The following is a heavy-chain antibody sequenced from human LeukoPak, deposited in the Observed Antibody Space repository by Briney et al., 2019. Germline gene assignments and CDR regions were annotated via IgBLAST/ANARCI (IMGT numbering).Heavy chain of an antibody. CDR3: ATVIPGNDY. D-gene: IGHD2-21*01. J-gene: IGHJ4*02. Sequence: SETLSLTCAVSGVSISSGSYYWGWIRQPPGKGLEWIGSIYYSGSTYYNPSLKSRVTISVDTSKNQFSLKLSSVTAADTAVYYCATVIPGNDYWGQGTLVTVSS. V-gene: IGHV4-39*07. CDR1: GVSISSGSYY. CDR2: IYYSGST.